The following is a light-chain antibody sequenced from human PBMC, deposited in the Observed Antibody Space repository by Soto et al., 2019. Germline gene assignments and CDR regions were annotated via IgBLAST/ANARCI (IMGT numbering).Light chain of an antibody. CDR3: QHYKMYSPWT. CDR1: QSISSW. V-gene: IGKV1-5*03. Sequence: DIQMTQSPSTLPASVGDRVTITCRASQSISSWLAWYQQKPGKAPKLLIYKASSLESGVPSRFSGSGSGTEFTLTISSLQPDDFATYYCQHYKMYSPWTFGQGTKVDIK. J-gene: IGKJ1*01. CDR2: KAS.